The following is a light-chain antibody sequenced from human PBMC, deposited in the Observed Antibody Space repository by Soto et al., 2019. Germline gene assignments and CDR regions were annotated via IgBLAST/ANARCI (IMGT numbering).Light chain of an antibody. CDR2: AAS. CDR3: QQSYSTPLT. Sequence: IQMTXSPSXLXXSXXXXXXXXWLASQTISDFLNWYQHKPGKAPKLLIYAASSLQGGVPSRFSGSGSGTDFTLTISSLQPEDFATYYCQQSYSTPLTFGGGTKVDI. V-gene: IGKV1-39*01. J-gene: IGKJ4*01. CDR1: QTISDF.